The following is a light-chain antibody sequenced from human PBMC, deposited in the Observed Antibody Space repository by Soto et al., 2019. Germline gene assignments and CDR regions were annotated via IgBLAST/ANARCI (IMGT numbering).Light chain of an antibody. CDR2: GAS. J-gene: IGKJ1*01. CDR1: QSVSSSY. CDR3: QQYGGSPKTWT. V-gene: IGKV3-20*01. Sequence: EIVLTQSPGTLSLSPGERATLSCRASQSVSSSYLVWYQQKPGQAPRLLIYGASSRATGIPDRFSGSGSGTDFTLTISRLEPEDFAVYYCQQYGGSPKTWTFGQGTKVEIK.